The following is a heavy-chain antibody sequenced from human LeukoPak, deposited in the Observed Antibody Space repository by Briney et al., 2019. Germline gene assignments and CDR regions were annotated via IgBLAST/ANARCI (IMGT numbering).Heavy chain of an antibody. Sequence: SETLSLTCTVSGGSVSSGSYYWSWIRQPPGKGLEWIGYIYYSGSTNYNPSLKSRVTISVDTSKNQFSLKLSSVTAADTAVYYCARAGGFFSPFGYWGQGTLVTVSS. CDR1: GGSVSSGSYY. CDR3: ARAGGFFSPFGY. CDR2: IYYSGST. V-gene: IGHV4-61*01. J-gene: IGHJ4*02. D-gene: IGHD3-3*01.